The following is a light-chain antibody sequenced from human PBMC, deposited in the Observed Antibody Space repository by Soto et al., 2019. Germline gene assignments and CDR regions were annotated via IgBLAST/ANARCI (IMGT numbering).Light chain of an antibody. CDR1: GSDVGGYKY. J-gene: IGLJ3*02. CDR2: EVT. CDR3: CAYAGSGTVV. Sequence: QSALTQPASVSGSPGQSITISCTGTGSDVGGYKYVSWYQQYPGKAPKLIIFEVTNRPSGVSNRFSGTKSASTASLTISGLRAEDEADYYCCAYAGSGTVVFGGGTKVTVL. V-gene: IGLV2-23*02.